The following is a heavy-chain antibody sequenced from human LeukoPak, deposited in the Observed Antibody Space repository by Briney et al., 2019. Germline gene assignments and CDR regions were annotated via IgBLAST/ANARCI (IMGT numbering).Heavy chain of an antibody. CDR3: ARVWGYSSSWYVY. Sequence: ASVKVSCKASGHTFTGYYMHWVRQAPGQGLEWMGRINPNSGGTNYAQKFQGRVTMTRDTSISTAYMELSRLRSDDTAVYYCARVWGYSSSWYVYWGQGTLVTVSS. D-gene: IGHD6-13*01. CDR2: INPNSGGT. V-gene: IGHV1-2*06. J-gene: IGHJ4*02. CDR1: GHTFTGYY.